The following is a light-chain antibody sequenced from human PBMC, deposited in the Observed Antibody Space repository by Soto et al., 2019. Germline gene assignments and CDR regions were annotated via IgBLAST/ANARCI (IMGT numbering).Light chain of an antibody. V-gene: IGKV3-15*01. CDR1: QSVSSN. CDR3: QQYNNWPGT. J-gene: IGKJ4*01. Sequence: EIVMTQSPATLSMSPGERATLSCRASQSVSSNLAWYQQRPGQAPRLLIYGASTRATGIPARFSGSGSGTEFTLTISSLQSEDFAVYYCQQYNNWPGTFGRGTKVDIK. CDR2: GAS.